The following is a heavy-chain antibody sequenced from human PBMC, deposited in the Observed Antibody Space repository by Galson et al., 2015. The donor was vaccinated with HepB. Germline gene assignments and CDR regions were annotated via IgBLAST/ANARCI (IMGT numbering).Heavy chain of an antibody. CDR3: AKDRARYVLQPRLAS. V-gene: IGHV3-30*18. D-gene: IGHD1-1*01. CDR1: GFTFSSYG. J-gene: IGHJ5*01. CDR2: ISYDGSNK. Sequence: SLRLSCAASGFTFSSYGMHWVRQAPGKGLEWVAVISYDGSNKYYADSVKGRFTISRDNSKNTLYLQMNSLRAEDTAVYYCAKDRARYVLQPRLASWARGTLSPASP.